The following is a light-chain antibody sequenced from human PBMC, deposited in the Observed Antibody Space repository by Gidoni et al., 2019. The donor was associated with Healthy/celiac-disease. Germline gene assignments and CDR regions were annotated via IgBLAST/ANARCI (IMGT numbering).Light chain of an antibody. CDR2: KDS. CDR3: QSADSSGTYWV. J-gene: IGLJ3*02. CDR1: ALPKQY. V-gene: IGLV3-25*03. Sequence: SYELTQPPSVSGSPGQTARITCSGDALPKQYAYWYQQKPGQAPVLVIYKDSERPSGIPERFSGSSSGTTVTLTISGAQAEDEADYYCQSADSSGTYWVFGGGTKLTVL.